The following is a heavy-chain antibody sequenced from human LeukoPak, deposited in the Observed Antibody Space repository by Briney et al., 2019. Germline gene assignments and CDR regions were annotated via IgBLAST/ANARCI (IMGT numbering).Heavy chain of an antibody. V-gene: IGHV4-59*01. CDR1: GGSINGYY. CDR2: ISDSGST. J-gene: IGHJ5*02. Sequence: SETLSLTCTVSGGSINGYYCTWIRQPPGKGLEWIGYISDSGSTNYNPSLKSRLTMSVDSSNSDFSLRLNSVTAADTAVYYCARVFRGAVTSNWFDPWGQGTLVTVSS. D-gene: IGHD4-17*01. CDR3: ARVFRGAVTSNWFDP.